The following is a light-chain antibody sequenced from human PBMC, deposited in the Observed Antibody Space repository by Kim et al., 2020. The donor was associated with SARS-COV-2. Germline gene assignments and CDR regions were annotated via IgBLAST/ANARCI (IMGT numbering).Light chain of an antibody. CDR2: NAS. CDR3: QQYNSYSWT. J-gene: IGKJ1*01. Sequence: ASAVDSFPITCRATQRISSWLPCYQQKPAKAPTLLLYNASSLQSGVPSRFCGSGSGTEFSLSISSLQPDDFATYYCQQYNSYSWTFGQGTKVDIK. V-gene: IGKV1-5*03. CDR1: QRISSW.